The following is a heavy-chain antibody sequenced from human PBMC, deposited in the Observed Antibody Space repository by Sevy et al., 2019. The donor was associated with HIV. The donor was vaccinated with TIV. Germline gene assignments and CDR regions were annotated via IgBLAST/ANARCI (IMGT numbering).Heavy chain of an antibody. J-gene: IGHJ6*04. CDR3: ARGIDSSDWAYCMDV. CDR2: IYYGETR. V-gene: IGHV4-39*01. Sequence: SETLSLTCTVSGGSISRSRSNWGWVRQPPGKGLEWIGNIYYGETRYYNPSLESRVTISVDKSKNQFSLKLTSVTAADTGVYYCARGIDSSDWAYCMDVLGKGTTVTVSS. D-gene: IGHD3-22*01. CDR1: GGSISRSRSN.